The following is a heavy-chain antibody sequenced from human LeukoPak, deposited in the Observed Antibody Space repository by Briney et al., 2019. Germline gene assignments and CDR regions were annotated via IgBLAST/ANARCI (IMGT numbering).Heavy chain of an antibody. CDR1: GFTFSSSA. V-gene: IGHV3-23*01. CDR3: AKDPGGIAAAGYFDY. D-gene: IGHD6-13*01. CDR2: ISNNGGYT. J-gene: IGHJ4*02. Sequence: PGGSLRLSCAASGFTFSSSAMSWVRQAPGKGLEWVSAISNNGGYTYYADSVQGRFTISRDNSKNTLYLQMNSLRAEDTAVYYCAKDPGGIAAAGYFDYWGQGTLVTVSS.